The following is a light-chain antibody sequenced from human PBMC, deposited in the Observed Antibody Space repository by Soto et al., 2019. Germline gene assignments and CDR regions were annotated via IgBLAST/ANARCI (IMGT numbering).Light chain of an antibody. V-gene: IGKV1-39*01. Sequence: DIQMTQSPSSLSASVGDRVTITCRSCQSIKSYLSWYHQKPGKAPKLLIYASSTLQSGVPSKFSGSGSRTDFTLTISSLQPEDFATYSCQKSYRTPHSSGQGPRLEIK. CDR1: QSIKSY. CDR2: ASS. J-gene: IGKJ5*01. CDR3: QKSYRTPHS.